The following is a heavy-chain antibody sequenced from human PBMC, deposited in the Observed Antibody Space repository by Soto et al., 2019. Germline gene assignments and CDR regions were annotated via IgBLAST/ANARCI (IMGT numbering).Heavy chain of an antibody. J-gene: IGHJ3*02. V-gene: IGHV1-8*01. D-gene: IGHD3-9*01. CDR2: MNPNSGNT. CDR1: GYTFTSYD. Sequence: ASVKVSCKASGYTFTSYDINWVRQATGQGLEWMGWMNPNSGNTGYAQKFQGRVTMTRNTSISTAYMELSSLRSDDTAVYYCARRYYDILTGTNHAFDIWGQGTMVTVSS. CDR3: ARRYYDILTGTNHAFDI.